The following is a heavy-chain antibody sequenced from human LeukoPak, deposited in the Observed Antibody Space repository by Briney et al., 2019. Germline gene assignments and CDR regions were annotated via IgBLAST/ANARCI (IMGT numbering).Heavy chain of an antibody. J-gene: IGHJ3*02. CDR2: MYYSGST. D-gene: IGHD5-18*01. CDR1: GGSITSYC. V-gene: IGHV4-59*01. Sequence: TSETLSLTCTVSGGSITSYCSGCVRQPPGKGLEWIGYMYYSGSTKYNPSLKSRVTISEDTSHNQFSLRLNSVTAADTAVYYCARWGGYNYASLIWRQGTMVTVSS. CDR3: ARWGGYNYASLI.